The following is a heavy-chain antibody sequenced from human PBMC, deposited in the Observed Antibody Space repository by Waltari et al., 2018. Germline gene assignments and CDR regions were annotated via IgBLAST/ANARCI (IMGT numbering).Heavy chain of an antibody. CDR3: AGGYSSYYGMDV. D-gene: IGHD6-13*01. CDR2: ISSTSSDR. V-gene: IGHV3-21*02. Sequence: EVQLVESGGGLVKPGGSLRLSCAASGFTFNTYTMNWVRQAPGKGLGGVSSISSTSSDRYYADSVKGLCTIARDNAKSSLYLQLNSLRAEDTAVYYCAGGYSSYYGMDVWGQGTTVTVSS. J-gene: IGHJ6*02. CDR1: GFTFNTYT.